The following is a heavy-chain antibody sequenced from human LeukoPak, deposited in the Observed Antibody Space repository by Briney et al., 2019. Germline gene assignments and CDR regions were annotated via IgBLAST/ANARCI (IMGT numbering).Heavy chain of an antibody. CDR3: AKGTVLRFLEWYPRLDY. D-gene: IGHD3-3*01. V-gene: IGHV3-30*02. CDR2: IRYDGSNT. J-gene: IGHJ4*02. Sequence: GGSLRLSCAASGFPFSSYGMHWVRQAPGKGLEWVAFIRYDGSNTYYADSVKGRFTISRDNSKNTLYLQMNSLRAEDTAVYYCAKGTVLRFLEWYPRLDYWGQGTLVTVSS. CDR1: GFPFSSYG.